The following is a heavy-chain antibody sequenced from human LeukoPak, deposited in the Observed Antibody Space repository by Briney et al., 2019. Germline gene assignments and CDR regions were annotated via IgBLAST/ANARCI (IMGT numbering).Heavy chain of an antibody. Sequence: GGSLRLSCVASGFTFDDYGMTWVRQAPGQGLEWVSFINWNGGSPGYADSVRGRFTISRDNSKNTLYLQMNSLRAEDTAVYYCARGAARMVEMGTIISFGYWGQGTLVTVSS. J-gene: IGHJ4*02. CDR2: INWNGGSP. CDR1: GFTFDDYG. D-gene: IGHD5-24*01. CDR3: ARGAARMVEMGTIISFGY. V-gene: IGHV3-20*04.